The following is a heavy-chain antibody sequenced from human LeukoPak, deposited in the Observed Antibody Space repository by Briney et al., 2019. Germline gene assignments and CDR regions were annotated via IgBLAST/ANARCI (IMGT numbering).Heavy chain of an antibody. Sequence: IIYPVDSDTRYTPSFQGQVTISADKSISTAYLQWSSLKASDTAIYYCARRGYSYAYYFDYWGQGTLVTVSS. J-gene: IGHJ4*02. CDR3: ARRGYSYAYYFDY. V-gene: IGHV5-51*01. D-gene: IGHD5-18*01. CDR2: IYPVDSDT.